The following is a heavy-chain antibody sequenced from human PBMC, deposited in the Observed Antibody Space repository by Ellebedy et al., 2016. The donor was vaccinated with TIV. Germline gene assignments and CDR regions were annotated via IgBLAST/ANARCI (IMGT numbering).Heavy chain of an antibody. CDR2: MQPGSGNT. CDR1: GYTFTSYD. V-gene: IGHV1-8*01. Sequence: AASVKVSCKPSGYTFTSYDINWVRHAPGQGLEYLGWMQPGSGNTGYAQKFEGRVTMTRDTSTGTAYMELNSLRSEDTAVYYCTVGLFDPWGQGTLVTDSS. CDR3: TVGLFDP. J-gene: IGHJ5*02. D-gene: IGHD3-10*01.